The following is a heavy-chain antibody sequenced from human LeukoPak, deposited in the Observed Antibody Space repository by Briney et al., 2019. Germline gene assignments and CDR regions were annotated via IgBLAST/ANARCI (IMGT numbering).Heavy chain of an antibody. Sequence: GGPLRLSCAASGFTVSSNYMIWVRQAPGKGLEWVSVIYSGGDTYYADSVKGRFTISRDNSKNTVYLQVNSLRAEDTAVYYCARRSTVTRDVDIWGQGTMVTVSS. J-gene: IGHJ3*02. CDR3: ARRSTVTRDVDI. CDR1: GFTVSSNY. D-gene: IGHD4-17*01. V-gene: IGHV3-66*04. CDR2: IYSGGDT.